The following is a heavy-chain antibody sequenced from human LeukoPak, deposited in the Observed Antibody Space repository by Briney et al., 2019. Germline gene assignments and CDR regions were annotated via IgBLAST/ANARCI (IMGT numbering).Heavy chain of an antibody. CDR2: ISGGGGST. CDR3: AKDPGGTYYYDSSGL. Sequence: GGSLRLSCAASGFTFSSYDMSWVRQAPGKGLEWVSAISGGGGSTYYADSVKGRFTISRDNSNNTLYLQMNSLKVEDTAVYYCAKDPGGTYYYDSSGLWGQGTLVTVSS. CDR1: GFTFSSYD. D-gene: IGHD3-22*01. J-gene: IGHJ4*02. V-gene: IGHV3-23*01.